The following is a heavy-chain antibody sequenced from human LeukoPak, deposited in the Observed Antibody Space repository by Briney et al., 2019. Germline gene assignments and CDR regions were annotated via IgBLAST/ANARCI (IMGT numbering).Heavy chain of an antibody. CDR1: GGTFSSYA. CDR2: IIPIFGTA. J-gene: IGHJ6*03. V-gene: IGHV1-69*05. CDR3: ARAQLQFDYYYMDV. Sequence: SVKISCKASGGTFSSYAISWVRQAPGQGPEWMGGIIPIFGTANYAQKFQGRVTITTDESTSPAYMELSSLRSEDTAVYYCARAQLQFDYYYMDVWGKGTTVTVSS. D-gene: IGHD5-24*01.